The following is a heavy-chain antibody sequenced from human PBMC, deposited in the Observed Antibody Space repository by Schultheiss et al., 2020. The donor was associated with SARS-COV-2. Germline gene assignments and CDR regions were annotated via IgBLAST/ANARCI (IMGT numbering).Heavy chain of an antibody. J-gene: IGHJ3*02. CDR3: ARLLGKGETDAFDI. D-gene: IGHD3-16*01. CDR1: GGSISSYY. Sequence: SETLSLTCTVSGGSISSYYWSWIRQPPGKGLEWIGFMSYSGSTNYNPSLKSRVTISADTSKNQLSLKLSSVTAADTAVYYCARLLGKGETDAFDIWGQGTMVTVSS. V-gene: IGHV4-59*08. CDR2: MSYSGST.